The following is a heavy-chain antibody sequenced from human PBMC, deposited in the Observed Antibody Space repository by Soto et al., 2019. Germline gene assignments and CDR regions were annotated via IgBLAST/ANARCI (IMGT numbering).Heavy chain of an antibody. Sequence: EVQLVESGGGLVKPGGSLRLSCAASGFTFSSYSMNWVRQAPGKGLEWVSSISSSSSYIYYADSVKGRFTISRDNAKNSLYLQMNSLRAEDTAVYYCARDQLSVVVVAARYYYYGMDVWGQGTTVTVSS. J-gene: IGHJ6*02. CDR3: ARDQLSVVVVAARYYYYGMDV. D-gene: IGHD2-15*01. CDR1: GFTFSSYS. V-gene: IGHV3-21*01. CDR2: ISSSSSYI.